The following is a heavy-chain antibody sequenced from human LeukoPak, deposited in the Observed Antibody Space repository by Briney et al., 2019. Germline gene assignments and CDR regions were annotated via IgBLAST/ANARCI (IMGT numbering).Heavy chain of an antibody. J-gene: IGHJ5*02. CDR2: VYYSGST. CDR3: AKIMCENSHGPRVCWFDP. D-gene: IGHD5-18*01. V-gene: IGHV4-59*01. Sequence: PSETLSLTCTASGGSIRNNYWIWFRQSPGKGLEWIGYVYYSGSTNYNPSLKSRVKISVDMSKNQFSLKLSSVTAADTAVYYCAKIMCENSHGPRVCWFDPWGQGTPVTVTS. CDR1: GGSIRNNY.